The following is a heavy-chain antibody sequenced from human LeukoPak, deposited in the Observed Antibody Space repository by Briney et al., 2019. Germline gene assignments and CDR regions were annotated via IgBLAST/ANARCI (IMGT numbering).Heavy chain of an antibody. D-gene: IGHD1-26*01. V-gene: IGHV1-24*01. CDR1: GYTLTELS. Sequence: ASVTVSCKVSGYTLTELSMHWVRQAPGKGLEWMGGFDPEDGETIYAQKFQGRVTMTEDTSTDTAYMELSSLRSEDTAVYYCATTPTIVGATKPFDYWGQGTLGTVSS. J-gene: IGHJ4*02. CDR3: ATTPTIVGATKPFDY. CDR2: FDPEDGET.